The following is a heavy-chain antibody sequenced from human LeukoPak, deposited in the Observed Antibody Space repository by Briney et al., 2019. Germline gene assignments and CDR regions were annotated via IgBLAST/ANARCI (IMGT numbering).Heavy chain of an antibody. Sequence: SETLSLTCAVSGHSINTGYYWGWIRQPPGKGLEWIGSMSHNRGTYYNPSLKSRVTISMDTSKNQISLRLTSATAADPGVYYRASYYASGGSAYNYYRMDVWGKGTTVTVSS. J-gene: IGHJ6*04. CDR2: MSHNRGT. D-gene: IGHD3-10*01. CDR3: ASYYASGGSAYNYYRMDV. V-gene: IGHV4-38-2*01. CDR1: GHSINTGYY.